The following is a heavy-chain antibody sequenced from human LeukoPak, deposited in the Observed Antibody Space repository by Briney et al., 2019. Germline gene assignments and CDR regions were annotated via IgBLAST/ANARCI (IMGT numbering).Heavy chain of an antibody. Sequence: GGSLRLSCAASGFTFSSIAMTWVRQAPGKGLEWLAYISSSSSPIYYADSVKGRFTISRDNAKNSLYLQMNSLRDEDTAVYYCATSGYPDYWGQGTLVTVSS. V-gene: IGHV3-48*02. J-gene: IGHJ4*02. CDR3: ATSGYPDY. CDR2: ISSSSSPI. D-gene: IGHD3-22*01. CDR1: GFTFSSIA.